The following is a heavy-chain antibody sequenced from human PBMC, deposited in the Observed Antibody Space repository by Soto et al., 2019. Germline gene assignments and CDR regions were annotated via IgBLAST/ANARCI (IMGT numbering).Heavy chain of an antibody. CDR2: ISAYNGNT. CDR3: ARDLYYYDSRGYYTPPPAGDFDY. D-gene: IGHD3-22*01. Sequence: ASVKVSCKASGYTFTSYGISWVRQAPGQGLEWMGWISAYNGNTNYAQKLQGRVTMTTDTSTSTAYMELRSLRSDDTAVYYCARDLYYYDSRGYYTPPPAGDFDYWGQGTLVTPSS. CDR1: GYTFTSYG. J-gene: IGHJ4*02. V-gene: IGHV1-18*01.